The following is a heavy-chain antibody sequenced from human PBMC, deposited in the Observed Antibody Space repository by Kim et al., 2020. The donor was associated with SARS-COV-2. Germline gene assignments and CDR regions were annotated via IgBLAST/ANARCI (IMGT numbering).Heavy chain of an antibody. D-gene: IGHD3-22*01. CDR2: IKSETDGGTT. CDR3: TTGPGGYYDSSGYRPDFQH. CDR1: GFTFSNAW. J-gene: IGHJ1*01. V-gene: IGHV3-15*01. Sequence: GGSLRLSCAASGFTFSNAWMSWVRQAPGKGLEWVGRIKSETDGGTTDYAAPVKGRFTISRDDSKNTLYVQMNSLKTEDTAVYYCTTGPGGYYDSSGYRPDFQHWGQGTLVTVSS.